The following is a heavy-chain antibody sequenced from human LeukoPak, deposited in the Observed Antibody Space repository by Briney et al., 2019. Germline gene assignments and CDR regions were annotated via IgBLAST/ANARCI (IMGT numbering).Heavy chain of an antibody. CDR3: ARHIVVVLAAQDAFDI. D-gene: IGHD2-15*01. V-gene: IGHV4-59*08. J-gene: IGHJ3*02. CDR2: VYYTGST. Sequence: SETLSLTCTVSGGPIRDYYWSWIRQPPGKGLEWIGYVYYTGSTNYNPSLKSRLTISVDMSKNQSSLKLSSVTAADTAVYCCARHIVVVLAAQDAFDIWGQGTMVTVSS. CDR1: GGPIRDYY.